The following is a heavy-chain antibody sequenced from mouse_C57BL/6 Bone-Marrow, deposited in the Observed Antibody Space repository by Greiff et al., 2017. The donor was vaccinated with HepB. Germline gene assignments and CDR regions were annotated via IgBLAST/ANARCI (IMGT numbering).Heavy chain of an antibody. CDR1: GFSFNTYA. D-gene: IGHD1-1*01. CDR2: IRSKSNNYAT. CDR3: VRHGSRYAMDY. V-gene: IGHV10-1*01. J-gene: IGHJ4*01. Sequence: EVHLVESGGGLVQPKGSLKLSCAASGFSFNTYAMNWVRQAPGKGLEWVARIRSKSNNYATYYADSVKDRFTISRDDSESMLYLQMNNLKTEDTAMYYCVRHGSRYAMDYWGQGTSVTVSS.